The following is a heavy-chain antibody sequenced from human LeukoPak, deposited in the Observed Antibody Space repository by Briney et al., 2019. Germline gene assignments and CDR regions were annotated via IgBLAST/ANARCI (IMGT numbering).Heavy chain of an antibody. J-gene: IGHJ4*02. V-gene: IGHV4-30-4*07. D-gene: IGHD3-22*01. CDR3: ARGSSGYYYGEFDY. Sequence: SETLSLTCAVSGGSISSGGYSWSWIRQPPGKGLEWIGYIYYSGSTYYNPSLRSRVTISVDTSKNHFSLKLSSVTAADTAVYYCARGSSGYYYGEFDYWGQGTLVTVSS. CDR1: GGSISSGGYS. CDR2: IYYSGST.